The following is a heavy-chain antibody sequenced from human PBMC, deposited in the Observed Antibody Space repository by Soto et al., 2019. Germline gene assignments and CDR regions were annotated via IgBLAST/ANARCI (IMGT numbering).Heavy chain of an antibody. Sequence: QVQLVESGGGVVQPGRSLRLSCAASGFTFSSYGMHWVRQAPGKGLEWVAVISYDGSNKYYADSVKGRFTISRDNSKNTLYLEMNSLRAEDRAVYYCAKDLTMIAGMDVWGQGTTVTVSS. CDR2: ISYDGSNK. V-gene: IGHV3-30*18. CDR1: GFTFSSYG. D-gene: IGHD3-22*01. CDR3: AKDLTMIAGMDV. J-gene: IGHJ6*02.